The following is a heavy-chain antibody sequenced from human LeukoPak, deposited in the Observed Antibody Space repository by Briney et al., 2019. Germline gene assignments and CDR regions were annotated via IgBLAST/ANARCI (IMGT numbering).Heavy chain of an antibody. CDR1: GGSISSGGYY. J-gene: IGHJ4*02. CDR3: ARGQLLTPVDY. V-gene: IGHV4-31*03. D-gene: IGHD2-2*01. Sequence: SETLSLTCTVSGGSISSGGYYWSWIRQHPGKGLEWIGYIYYSGSTYYNPSLKSRVTISVDTSKNQFSLELSSVTAADTAVYYCARGQLLTPVDYWGQGTLVTVSS. CDR2: IYYSGST.